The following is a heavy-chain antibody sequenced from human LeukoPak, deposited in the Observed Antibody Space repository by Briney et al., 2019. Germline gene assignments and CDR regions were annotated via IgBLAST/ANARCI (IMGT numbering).Heavy chain of an antibody. Sequence: ASVKVSCKASGYTFTGYYMHWVRQAPGQGLEWMGRINPNSGGTNYAQKFQGRVTMTRDTSISTAYMELSRLRSDDTAVYYCARVSSRKADFDYGRQGTLVTVSS. J-gene: IGHJ4*02. CDR2: INPNSGGT. D-gene: IGHD6-13*01. V-gene: IGHV1-2*06. CDR3: ARVSSRKADFDY. CDR1: GYTFTGYY.